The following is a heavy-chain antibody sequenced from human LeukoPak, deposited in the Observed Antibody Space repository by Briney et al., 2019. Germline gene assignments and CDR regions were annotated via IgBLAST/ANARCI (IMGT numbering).Heavy chain of an antibody. D-gene: IGHD3-10*01. CDR1: GGSFSGYY. V-gene: IGHV4-34*01. J-gene: IGHJ5*02. CDR3: ASRRITMVRGVNWFDP. CDR2: INHSGST. Sequence: PSETLSLTCAVYGGSFSGYYWSWIRQPPGKGLEWIGEINHSGSTNYNPSLKSQVTISVDTSKNQFSLKLSSVTAADTAVYYCASRRITMVRGVNWFDPWGQGTLVTVSS.